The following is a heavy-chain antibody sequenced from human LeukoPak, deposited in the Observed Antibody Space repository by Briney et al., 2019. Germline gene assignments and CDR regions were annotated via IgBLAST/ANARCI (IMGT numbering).Heavy chain of an antibody. V-gene: IGHV1-2*06. CDR1: ANTFTSYG. D-gene: IGHD5-24*01. CDR3: VAIEHL. J-gene: IGHJ4*02. CDR2: INPNSGGT. Sequence: ASVKVSCKASANTFTSYGISWVRQAPGQGLEWMGRINPNSGGTNYAQKFQGRVTMTRDTSISTAYMELSRLRSDDTAVYYCVAIEHLWGQGTLVTVSS.